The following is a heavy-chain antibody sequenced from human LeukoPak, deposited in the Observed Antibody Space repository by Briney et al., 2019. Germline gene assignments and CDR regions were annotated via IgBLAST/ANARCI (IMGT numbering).Heavy chain of an antibody. Sequence: SVKVSCKASGYTFTSYAISWVRQAPGQGLEWMGGIIPIFGTANYAQKFQGRVTITADESTSTAYMELSSLRSEDTAVYYCARGGYDFWSGYYKKSGYSYGRPADYWGQGTLVTVSS. CDR1: GYTFTSYA. CDR3: ARGGYDFWSGYYKKSGYSYGRPADY. V-gene: IGHV1-69*13. CDR2: IIPIFGTA. J-gene: IGHJ4*02. D-gene: IGHD3-3*01.